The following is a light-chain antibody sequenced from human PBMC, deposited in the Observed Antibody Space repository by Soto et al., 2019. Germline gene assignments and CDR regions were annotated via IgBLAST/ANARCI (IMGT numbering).Light chain of an antibody. V-gene: IGKV2-40*01. CDR2: TVS. J-gene: IGKJ4*01. CDR3: MQRIEFPLT. CDR1: QSLLDSDDGNTY. Sequence: DILMAQTPLSLSVTPGEPASISCRYSQSLLDSDDGNTYLDWYLQKPGQSPQLLIYTVSYRASGVPDRFSGSGSGTDFTLKISRVEAEDVGVYYCMQRIEFPLTFGGGTKGDIK.